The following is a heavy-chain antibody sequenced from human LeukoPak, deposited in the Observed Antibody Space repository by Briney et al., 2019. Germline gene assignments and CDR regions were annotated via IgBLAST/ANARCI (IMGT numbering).Heavy chain of an antibody. D-gene: IGHD2-2*01. CDR1: GGTFSNYA. CDR3: ARDRGLDLVPED. Sequence: SVKVSCKASGGTFSNYAISWVRQAPGQGLEWMGGIIPIFGTANYAQKFQGRVTITADESTSTAYMELSSLRSEDTAVYYCARDRGLDLVPEDWGQGTLVTVSS. J-gene: IGHJ4*02. V-gene: IGHV1-69*13. CDR2: IIPIFGTA.